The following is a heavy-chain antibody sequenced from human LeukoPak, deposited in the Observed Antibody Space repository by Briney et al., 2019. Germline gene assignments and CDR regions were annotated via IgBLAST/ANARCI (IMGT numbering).Heavy chain of an antibody. CDR3: ARDPTRVGATGFGVY. CDR2: INPNSGGT. CDR1: GYTFTGYY. Sequence: ASVKVSCKASGYTFTGYYMHWVRQAPGQGLEWMGWINPNSGGTNYAQKFQGRVTMTRDTSISTAYMELSRLRSDDTAVYYCARDPTRVGATGFGVYWGQGTLVTVSS. J-gene: IGHJ4*02. D-gene: IGHD1-26*01. V-gene: IGHV1-2*02.